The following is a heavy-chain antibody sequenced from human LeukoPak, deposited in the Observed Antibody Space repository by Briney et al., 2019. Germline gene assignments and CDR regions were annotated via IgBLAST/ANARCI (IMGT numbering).Heavy chain of an antibody. V-gene: IGHV3-48*04. D-gene: IGHD2-2*03. CDR2: ISSSSSTI. J-gene: IGHJ4*02. CDR1: GFTFSSYS. CDR3: ARDGYFFDY. Sequence: GGSLRLSCAASGFTFSSYSMNWVRQAPGKGLEWVSYISSSSSTIYYADSVKGRFTISRDNAKNSLYLQMNRLRAEDTAVCYCARDGYFFDYWGQGTLVTVSS.